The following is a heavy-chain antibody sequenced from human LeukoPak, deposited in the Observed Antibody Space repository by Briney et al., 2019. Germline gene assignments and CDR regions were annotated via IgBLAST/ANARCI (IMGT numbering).Heavy chain of an antibody. CDR3: AKPYCTNGVCYSTDYYFDY. CDR1: GFTFSSHA. CDR2: ISGSGGST. J-gene: IGHJ4*02. D-gene: IGHD2-8*01. V-gene: IGHV3-23*01. Sequence: GGSLRLSCAASGFTFSSHAMSWVRQAPGKGLEWVSVISGSGGSTYYADSVKGRFTISRDNSKNTLYLQMKSLRAEDTAVYYCAKPYCTNGVCYSTDYYFDYWGQGTLVTVSS.